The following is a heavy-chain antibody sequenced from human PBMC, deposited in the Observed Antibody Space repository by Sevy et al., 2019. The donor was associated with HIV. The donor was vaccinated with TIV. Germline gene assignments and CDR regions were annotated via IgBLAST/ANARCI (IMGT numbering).Heavy chain of an antibody. CDR3: VRTVSGTFRYNDY. V-gene: IGHV3-48*01. J-gene: IGHJ4*02. CDR2: INSGSGAI. Sequence: GGSLRLSCAASGFMFNSYSMNWVRQAPGTGLEWLSYINSGSGAISYADSVKGRFTISRDNAKNSLYLQMNSLRAEDTAVYYCVRTVSGTFRYNDYWGQGTLVTVSS. CDR1: GFMFNSYS. D-gene: IGHD3-16*02.